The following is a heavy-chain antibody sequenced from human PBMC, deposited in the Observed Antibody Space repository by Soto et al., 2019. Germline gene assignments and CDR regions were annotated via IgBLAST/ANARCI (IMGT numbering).Heavy chain of an antibody. CDR1: GGTFSSYT. D-gene: IGHD3-10*01. CDR3: ATEGHYSSGSPHAH. CDR2: IIPILGIA. V-gene: IGHV1-69*02. Sequence: AASVKVSCKSSGGTFSSYTISWVRQAPGQGLEWMGRIIPILGIANYAQKFQGRVTITADKSTSTAYMELSSLRSEDTAVYYCATEGHYSSGSPHAHWGQGTLVTVSS. J-gene: IGHJ4*02.